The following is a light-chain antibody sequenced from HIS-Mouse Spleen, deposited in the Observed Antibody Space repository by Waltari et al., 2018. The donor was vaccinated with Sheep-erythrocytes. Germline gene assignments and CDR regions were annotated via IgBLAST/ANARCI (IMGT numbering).Light chain of an antibody. Sequence: QSALTQPASVSGSPGQSITISCTGTSSDVGSYNLVSWYKQHTGKAPKLMIYEGSKRPSGVFNRFSGSKSGNTASLTISGLQAEDEADYYCCSYAGSSTPWVFGGGTKLTVL. CDR1: SSDVGSYNL. V-gene: IGLV2-23*01. CDR3: CSYAGSSTPWV. CDR2: EGS. J-gene: IGLJ3*02.